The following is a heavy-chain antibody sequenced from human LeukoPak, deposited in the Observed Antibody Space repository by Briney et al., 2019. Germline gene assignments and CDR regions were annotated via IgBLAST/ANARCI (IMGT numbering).Heavy chain of an antibody. Sequence: PGGSLRLSCAASGFTFSSYGMHWVRQAPGKGLEWVAVISYDVGKKYYADSVKGRFTMSRDNSKNTLYLQMNSLRAEDTAVYYCARVNVDTAVGDSCMDVWGKGTTVTISS. CDR1: GFTFSSYG. D-gene: IGHD5-18*01. V-gene: IGHV3-30*03. CDR2: ISYDVGKK. CDR3: ARVNVDTAVGDSCMDV. J-gene: IGHJ6*03.